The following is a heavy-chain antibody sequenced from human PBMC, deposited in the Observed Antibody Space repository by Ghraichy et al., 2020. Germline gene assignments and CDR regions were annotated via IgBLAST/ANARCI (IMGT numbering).Heavy chain of an antibody. J-gene: IGHJ6*02. CDR3: ARVGVGGDTAMVSRPSPSKDHYYYGMDV. V-gene: IGHV1-46*01. Sequence: ASVKVSCKASGYTFTSYYMHWVRQAPGQGLEWMGIINPSGGSTSYAQKFQGRVTMTRDTSTSTVYMELSSLRSEDTAVYYCARVGVGGDTAMVSRPSPSKDHYYYGMDVWGQGTTVTVSS. D-gene: IGHD5-18*01. CDR1: GYTFTSYY. CDR2: INPSGGST.